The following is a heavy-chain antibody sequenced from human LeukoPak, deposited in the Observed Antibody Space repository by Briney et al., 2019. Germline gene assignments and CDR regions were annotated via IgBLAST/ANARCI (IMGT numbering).Heavy chain of an antibody. D-gene: IGHD3/OR15-3a*01. CDR1: GGPVSSDDYY. CDR2: ISYSGSS. J-gene: IGHJ6*03. Sequence: KPSETLPLTCTVSGGPVSSDDYYWSWISQHPGKGMEWIGYISYSGSSYYSPSLESRITISVDTSKNQFSLKVSSVTDADTAVYFCARAHSVVGLVIQGYYYMDVWGKGTTVTVSS. CDR3: ARAHSVVGLVIQGYYYMDV. V-gene: IGHV4-31*03.